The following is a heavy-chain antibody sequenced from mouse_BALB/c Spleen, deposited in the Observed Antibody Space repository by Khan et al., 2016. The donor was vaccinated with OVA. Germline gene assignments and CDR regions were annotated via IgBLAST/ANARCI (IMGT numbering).Heavy chain of an antibody. V-gene: IGHV1-4*01. CDR3: ARYGAYYRNDGWFAS. Sequence: QVQLKQSGAELARPGASVKMSCKASGYTFTSYTIHWITQRPGQGLEWIGYINPSSGYTNYNQKFKDKATLTADKYSTPAYLQLSSLTSDDSAVFDCARYGAYYRNDGWFASWGQGTLVNGSA. J-gene: IGHJ3*01. CDR1: GYTFTSYT. CDR2: INPSSGYT. D-gene: IGHD2-14*01.